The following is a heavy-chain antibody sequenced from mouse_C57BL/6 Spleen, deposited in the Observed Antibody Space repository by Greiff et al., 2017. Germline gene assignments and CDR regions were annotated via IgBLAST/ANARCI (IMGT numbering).Heavy chain of an antibody. V-gene: IGHV5-17*01. Sequence: VQLQQPGGGLVKPGGSLKLSCAASGFTFSDYGMHWVRQAPEKGLEWVAYISSGSSTIYYADTVKGRFTISRDNAKNTLFLQMTSLRSEDTAMYYCARGGYDSSWFAYWGQGTLVTVSA. CDR3: ARGGYDSSWFAY. D-gene: IGHD2-2*01. CDR2: ISSGSSTI. CDR1: GFTFSDYG. J-gene: IGHJ3*01.